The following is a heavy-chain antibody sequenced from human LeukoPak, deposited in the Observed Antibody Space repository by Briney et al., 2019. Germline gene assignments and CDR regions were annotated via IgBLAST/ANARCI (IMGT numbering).Heavy chain of an antibody. CDR1: GYTFTSYY. V-gene: IGHV1-46*01. CDR2: INPSGGST. D-gene: IGHD5-18*01. Sequence: GASVKVSCKASGYTFTSYYMHWVRQAPGQGLEWMGIINPSGGSTSYAQKFKGRVTMTRDMSTSTVYMELSSLRSEDTAVYYCARGRGFSYEEIYFDYWGQGTLVTVSS. J-gene: IGHJ4*02. CDR3: ARGRGFSYEEIYFDY.